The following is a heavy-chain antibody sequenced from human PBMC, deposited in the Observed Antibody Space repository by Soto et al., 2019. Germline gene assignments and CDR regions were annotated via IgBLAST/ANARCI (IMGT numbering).Heavy chain of an antibody. J-gene: IGHJ4*02. CDR3: TTDDPINKY. CDR1: GFTFSNAW. V-gene: IGHV3-15*01. CDR2: IKSYTNGGTT. Sequence: GSLRLSCAASGFTFSNAWMSWVRQAPGKGLEWVGRIKSYTNGGTTDYAAPVKGRFAISRDDSKNTLYLQMNSLKTEDAGVYYCTTDDPINKYWGQGTLFTVSS.